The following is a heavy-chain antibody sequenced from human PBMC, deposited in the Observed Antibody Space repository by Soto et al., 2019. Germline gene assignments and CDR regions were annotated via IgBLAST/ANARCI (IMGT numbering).Heavy chain of an antibody. Sequence: ASVKVSCKASGGTFSSYAISWVRQAPGQGLEWMGGIIPIFGTANYAQKFQGRVTIIADESTSTAYMELSSLRSEDTAVYYCARAALPKMPDRRGYSYGQAPSTEHFDYWGQGTLVTVSS. V-gene: IGHV1-69*13. J-gene: IGHJ4*02. CDR1: GGTFSSYA. CDR3: ARAALPKMPDRRGYSYGQAPSTEHFDY. D-gene: IGHD5-18*01. CDR2: IIPIFGTA.